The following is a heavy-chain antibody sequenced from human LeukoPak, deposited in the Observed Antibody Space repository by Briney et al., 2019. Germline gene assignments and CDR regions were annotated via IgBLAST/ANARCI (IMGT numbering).Heavy chain of an antibody. CDR2: IYYSGST. V-gene: IGHV4-59*12. CDR1: GGSISSYY. Sequence: SETLSLTCTVSGGSISSYYWSWIRQPPGKGLEWIGYIYYSGSTNYSPSLESRVTISVDTSKNQFSLKLSSVTAADTAVYYCARGERLRAHWFDPWGQGTLVTVSS. J-gene: IGHJ5*02. D-gene: IGHD1-26*01. CDR3: ARGERLRAHWFDP.